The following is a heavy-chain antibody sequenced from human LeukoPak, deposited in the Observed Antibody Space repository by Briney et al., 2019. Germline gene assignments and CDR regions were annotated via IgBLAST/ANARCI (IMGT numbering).Heavy chain of an antibody. Sequence: GGSLRLSCAASGFTFRSYGMHWVRQAPGKALEWVAVIWYDGSNKYYADSVKGRFTISRDNPKNTLYLQMNSLRAEDTAVYYCARDLGMTTVTTFDYWGQGTLVTVSS. CDR3: ARDLGMTTVTTFDY. V-gene: IGHV3-33*01. CDR2: IWYDGSNK. CDR1: GFTFRSYG. D-gene: IGHD4-17*01. J-gene: IGHJ4*02.